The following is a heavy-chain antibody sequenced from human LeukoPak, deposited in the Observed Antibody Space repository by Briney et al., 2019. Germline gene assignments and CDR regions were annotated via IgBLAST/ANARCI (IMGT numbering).Heavy chain of an antibody. CDR1: GFTFSSYA. D-gene: IGHD3-9*01. Sequence: PGGSLRLSCAASGFTFSSYAMSWVRQAPGKGLEWVSAISGSGGSTYYADSVKGRFTISRDNAKNTLYLQMNSLRAEDTAVYYCARENYDILTGYYNWFDPWGQGTLVTVSS. CDR2: ISGSGGST. V-gene: IGHV3-23*01. J-gene: IGHJ5*02. CDR3: ARENYDILTGYYNWFDP.